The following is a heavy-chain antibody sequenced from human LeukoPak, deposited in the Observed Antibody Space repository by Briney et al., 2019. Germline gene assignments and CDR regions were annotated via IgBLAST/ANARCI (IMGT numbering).Heavy chain of an antibody. J-gene: IGHJ6*02. CDR2: IYYSGST. CDR1: GGSISSYY. V-gene: IGHV4-59*01. Sequence: PSETLSLTCTVSGGSISSYYWSWIRQPPGKGLQWIGYIYYSGSTNYNPSLKSRVTISVDTSKNRFSLKLSSVTAADTAVYYCARGAVIAAADEYHYGMDVWGQGTTVTVSS. CDR3: ARGAVIAAADEYHYGMDV. D-gene: IGHD6-13*01.